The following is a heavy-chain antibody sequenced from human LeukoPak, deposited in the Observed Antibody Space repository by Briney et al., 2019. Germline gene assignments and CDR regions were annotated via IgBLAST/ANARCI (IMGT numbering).Heavy chain of an antibody. CDR1: GGSISSGGYY. D-gene: IGHD6-19*01. V-gene: IGHV4-31*03. CDR2: IYYSGST. Sequence: PSQTLSLTCTVSGGSISSGGYYWSWIRQHPGKGLEWIVYIYYSGSTYYNPSLKSRVAISVDTSKNQFSLKLSSVTAADTAVYYCARGPPFSSGWYDYWGQGTLVTVSS. CDR3: ARGPPFSSGWYDY. J-gene: IGHJ4*02.